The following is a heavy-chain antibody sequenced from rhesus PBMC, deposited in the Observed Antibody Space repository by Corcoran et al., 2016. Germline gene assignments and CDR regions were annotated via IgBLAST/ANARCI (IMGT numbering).Heavy chain of an antibody. Sequence: QVQLQESGPGLVKPSETLSLTCAVSGGSISDAYYWSWIRQPPGKGLEWIGYIYGNGGGTNYNPSLKNRVTISIDTSKNQFSLKLSSVTAADTAVYYCARGGGTGYDYGSPDAFDFWGQGLRVTVSS. D-gene: IGHD4-4*01. V-gene: IGHV4-106*01. J-gene: IGHJ3*01. CDR1: GGSISDAYY. CDR2: IYGNGGGT. CDR3: ARGGGTGYDYGSPDAFDF.